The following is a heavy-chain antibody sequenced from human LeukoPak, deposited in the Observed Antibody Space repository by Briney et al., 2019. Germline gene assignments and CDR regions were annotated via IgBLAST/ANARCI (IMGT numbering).Heavy chain of an antibody. V-gene: IGHV4-30-2*01. D-gene: IGHD5-12*01. CDR1: GGSISSGGYS. CDR3: ARSPSGYDYYFDY. CDR2: IYHSGST. Sequence: PSETLSLTCAGSGGSISSGGYSLSWIRQPPGKGLEWIGYIYHSGSTYYNPSLKSRVTISVDRSKNQFSLKLSSVTAADTAVYYCARSPSGYDYYFDYWGQGTLVTVSS. J-gene: IGHJ4*02.